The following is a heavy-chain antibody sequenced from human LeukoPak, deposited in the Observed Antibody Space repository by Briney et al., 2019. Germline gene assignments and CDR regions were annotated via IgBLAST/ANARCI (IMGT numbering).Heavy chain of an antibody. D-gene: IGHD5-18*01. V-gene: IGHV3-30*02. J-gene: IGHJ4*02. CDR2: IVSDGSNK. CDR1: GFTFSAYG. Sequence: GGSLRLSCAASGFTFSAYGMNWVGQAPGKGLEWLALIVSDGSNKYFADSVKGRFTISRDNSKNTLYLQMNSLRAEDTAVYFCAGGYSYGDYWGQGTLVTVSS. CDR3: AGGYSYGDY.